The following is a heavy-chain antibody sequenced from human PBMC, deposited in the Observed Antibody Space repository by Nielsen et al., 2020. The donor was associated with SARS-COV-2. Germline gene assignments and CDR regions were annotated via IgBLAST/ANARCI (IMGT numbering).Heavy chain of an antibody. CDR2: IYYSGST. V-gene: IGHV4-59*12. D-gene: IGHD3-10*01. J-gene: IGHJ6*02. Sequence: WIRQPPGKGLEWIGYIYYSGSTNYNPSLKSRVTISVDTSKNQFSLKLSSVTAADTAVYYRARETAMVRGVTTRTYYYYGMDVWGQGTTVTVSS. CDR3: ARETAMVRGVTTRTYYYYGMDV.